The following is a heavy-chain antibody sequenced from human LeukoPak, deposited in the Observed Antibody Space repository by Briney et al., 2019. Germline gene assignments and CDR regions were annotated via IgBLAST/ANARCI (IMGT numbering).Heavy chain of an antibody. D-gene: IGHD2-15*01. CDR1: GFTFSAYI. Sequence: GGSLRLSCAASGFTFSAYIMHWVRQAPGRGLEWVASISSVSNYIYYADSVKGRFTISRDKAKNSLYLQMNSLRADDTGLYYCARGDSGGYRLFENWGQGTIVAVSS. CDR3: ARGDSGGYRLFEN. J-gene: IGHJ4*02. CDR2: ISSVSNYI. V-gene: IGHV3-21*01.